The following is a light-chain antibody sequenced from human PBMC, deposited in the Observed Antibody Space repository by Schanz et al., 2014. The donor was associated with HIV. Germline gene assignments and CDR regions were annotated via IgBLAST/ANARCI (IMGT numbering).Light chain of an antibody. CDR1: SSDVGGYKY. V-gene: IGLV2-14*03. CDR3: ASYTTSHTFV. J-gene: IGLJ1*01. CDR2: EVS. Sequence: QSALTQPASVSGSPGQSITISCTGTSSDVGGYKYVSWYQQHPGKAPKLMIFEVSSRPSGVSNRFSGSKSGNTASLTISALQAEDEADYYCASYTTSHTFVFGTGTKLTVL.